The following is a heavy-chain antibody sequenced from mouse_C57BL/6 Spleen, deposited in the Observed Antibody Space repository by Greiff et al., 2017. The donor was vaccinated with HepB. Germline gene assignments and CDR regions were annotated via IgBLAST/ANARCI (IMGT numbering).Heavy chain of an antibody. CDR1: GYAFSSSW. Sequence: VQLVESGPELVKPGASVKISCKASGYAFSSSWMNWVKQRPGKGLEWIGRIYPGDGDTNYNGKFKGKATLTADKSSSTAYMQLSSLTSEDSAVYFCSRDGLHYYGSSYDVWGTGTTVTVSS. CDR2: IYPGDGDT. V-gene: IGHV1-82*01. J-gene: IGHJ1*03. CDR3: SRDGLHYYGSSYDV. D-gene: IGHD1-1*01.